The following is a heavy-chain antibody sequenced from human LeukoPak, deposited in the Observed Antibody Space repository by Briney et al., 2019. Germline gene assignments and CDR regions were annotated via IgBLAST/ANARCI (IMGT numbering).Heavy chain of an antibody. D-gene: IGHD2-15*01. J-gene: IGHJ6*03. CDR2: IYYSGST. CDR1: GGSFSGYY. CDR3: ARSLYCSGGSCYVYYYYMDV. Sequence: SETLSLTCAVYGGSFSGYYWSWIRQPPGKGLEWIGYIYYSGSTNYNPSLKSRVTISVDTSKNQFSLKLSSVTAADTAVYYCARSLYCSGGSCYVYYYYMDVWGKGTTVTVSS. V-gene: IGHV4-59*01.